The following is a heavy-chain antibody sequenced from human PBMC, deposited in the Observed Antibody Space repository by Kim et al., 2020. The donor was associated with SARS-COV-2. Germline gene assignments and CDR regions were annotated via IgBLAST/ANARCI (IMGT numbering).Heavy chain of an antibody. D-gene: IGHD3-10*02. J-gene: IGHJ3*02. CDR2: IYYSGST. V-gene: IGHV4-59*01. CDR1: GGSISSYY. Sequence: SETLSLTCTVSGGSISSYYWSWIRQPPGKGLEWIGYIYYSGSTNYNPSLKSRVTISVDTSKNQFSLKLSSVTAADTAVYYCARDIFGSPNDAFDIWGQGTMVTVSS. CDR3: ARDIFGSPNDAFDI.